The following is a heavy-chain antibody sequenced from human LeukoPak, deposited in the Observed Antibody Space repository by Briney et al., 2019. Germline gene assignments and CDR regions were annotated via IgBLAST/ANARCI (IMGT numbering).Heavy chain of an antibody. Sequence: PGGSLRLSCAASGFTFSSYWMSWVRQAPGKGLEWVANIKKDGSEKYYVDSVKGRFTISRDNVKNSLYLQMNSLRAEDTAVYYCARDGYYGSGSYWRGYYFDYWGQGTLVTVSS. CDR2: IKKDGSEK. V-gene: IGHV3-7*01. CDR1: GFTFSSYW. D-gene: IGHD3-10*01. CDR3: ARDGYYGSGSYWRGYYFDY. J-gene: IGHJ4*02.